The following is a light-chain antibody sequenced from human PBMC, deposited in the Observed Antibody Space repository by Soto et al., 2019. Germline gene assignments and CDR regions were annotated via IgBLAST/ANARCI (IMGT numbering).Light chain of an antibody. J-gene: IGKJ2*01. CDR2: KTS. Sequence: DIQMTQSPPILSASVGETVTITCRASQSITPWLAWYQQKPGKAPRLLIYKTSDLENGAPSRFSGSGSGTEFTLTINSLQPDDLATYDCQQYYRLSAFGPGTKVE. CDR3: QQYYRLSA. V-gene: IGKV1-5*03. CDR1: QSITPW.